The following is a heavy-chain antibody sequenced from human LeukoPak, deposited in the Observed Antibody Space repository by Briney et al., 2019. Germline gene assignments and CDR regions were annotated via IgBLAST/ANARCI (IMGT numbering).Heavy chain of an antibody. CDR2: IYYSGST. CDR1: GGSISTYY. V-gene: IGHV4-59*01. D-gene: IGHD5-18*01. CDR3: ARTRGYSLYWYFDL. J-gene: IGHJ2*01. Sequence: PSETLSLTCTVSGGSISTYYWSWIRHPPGKGLEWIGYIYYSGSTNYNPSLKSRVTISVDTSKNQFSLKLSSVTAADTAVYYCARTRGYSLYWYFDLWGRGTLVTVSS.